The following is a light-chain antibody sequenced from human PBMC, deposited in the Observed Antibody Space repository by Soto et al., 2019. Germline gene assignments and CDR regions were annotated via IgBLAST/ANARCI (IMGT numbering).Light chain of an antibody. Sequence: DIQMTQSPPSLSASVGDRVTITCQASQDIGKYLNWYQQKPGKVPKLLISDASNLETGVSSRFSGSGSGRHFTFTISSLQPEDIATYYCQQVSGYPLSFGGGTKVDIK. CDR3: QQVSGYPLS. J-gene: IGKJ4*01. CDR1: QDIGKY. CDR2: DAS. V-gene: IGKV1-33*01.